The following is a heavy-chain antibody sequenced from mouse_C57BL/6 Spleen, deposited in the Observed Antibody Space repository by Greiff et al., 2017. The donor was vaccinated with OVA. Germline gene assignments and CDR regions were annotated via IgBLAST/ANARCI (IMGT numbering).Heavy chain of an antibody. CDR3: AQTAQATYQAGFAY. J-gene: IGHJ3*01. CDR2: IDPSDSYT. Sequence: QVQLQQPGAELVKPGASVKLSCKASGYTFTSYWMQWVQQRPGQGLEWIGEIDPSDSYTNYNQKFKGKATLSVDTSSSTAYMQLSSLTSEDSAVYYCAQTAQATYQAGFAYWGQGTLVTVSA. V-gene: IGHV1-50*01. D-gene: IGHD3-2*02. CDR1: GYTFTSYW.